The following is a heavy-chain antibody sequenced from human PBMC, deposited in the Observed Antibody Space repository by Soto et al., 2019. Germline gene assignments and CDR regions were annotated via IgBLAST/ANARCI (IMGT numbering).Heavy chain of an antibody. Sequence: SETLSLTCTVSGGSISSYYWSWIRQPPGKGLEWIGYIYYSGSTNYNPSRKSRVTISVDTSKNQFSLKLSSVTAADTAVYYCARGHCSGGSCYYYYMDVWGKGTTVTVS. CDR1: GGSISSYY. CDR2: IYYSGST. CDR3: ARGHCSGGSCYYYYMDV. V-gene: IGHV4-59*01. D-gene: IGHD2-15*01. J-gene: IGHJ6*03.